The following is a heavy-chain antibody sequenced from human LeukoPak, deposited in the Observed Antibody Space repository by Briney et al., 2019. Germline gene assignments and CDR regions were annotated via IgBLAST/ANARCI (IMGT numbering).Heavy chain of an antibody. J-gene: IGHJ4*02. CDR3: ARGLHLGGVIAGLDY. Sequence: GGSLRLSCAASGFTFSNYEMNWVRQAPGKGLEWVSYISSSGTTIYYAERRFTISRDNAKNSLYLQMNSLRAEDTAVYYCARGLHLGGVIAGLDYWGQGTLVTVSS. D-gene: IGHD3-16*02. CDR1: GFTFSNYE. CDR2: ISSSGTTI. V-gene: IGHV3-48*03.